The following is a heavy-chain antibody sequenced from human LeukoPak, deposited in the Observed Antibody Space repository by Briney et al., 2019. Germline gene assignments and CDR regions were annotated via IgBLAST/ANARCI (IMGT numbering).Heavy chain of an antibody. CDR3: ARFSVGGTYYPNY. Sequence: GESLKISCQGSGYSFTSSWIGWVRQMPGKSLEWMGIIYPGDSDTRYSPSFQGQVTISADKSIHTAYLQWSSLKASDTAMYYCARFSVGGTYYPNYWGQGTLVSVSS. J-gene: IGHJ4*02. D-gene: IGHD1-26*01. V-gene: IGHV5-51*01. CDR2: IYPGDSDT. CDR1: GYSFTSSW.